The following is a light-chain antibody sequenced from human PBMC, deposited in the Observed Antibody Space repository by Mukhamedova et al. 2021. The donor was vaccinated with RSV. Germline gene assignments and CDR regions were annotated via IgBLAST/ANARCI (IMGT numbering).Light chain of an antibody. CDR1: QTLSSSF. CDR2: GTS. V-gene: IGKV3-20*01. J-gene: IGKJ2*01. CDR3: QQYGNSPYP. Sequence: GDTATLSCRASQTLSSSFLAWFQQKPGQAPRLLIYGTSNRAAGVPDRFTGSVSGPDFILTITRLEPEDFAVFYCQQYGNSPYPFG.